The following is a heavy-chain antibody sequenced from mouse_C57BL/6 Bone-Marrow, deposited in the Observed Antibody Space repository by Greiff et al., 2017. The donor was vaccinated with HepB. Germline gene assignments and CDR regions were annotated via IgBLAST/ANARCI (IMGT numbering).Heavy chain of an antibody. CDR2: INPNNGGT. Sequence: VQLQQSGPELVKPGASVKISCKASGYTFTDYYMNWVKQSHGKSLEWIGDINPNNGGTSYNQKFKGKATLTVDKSSSTAYMELRSLTSEDSAVYYCARRIYYDYWYFDVWGTGTTVTVSS. CDR3: ARRIYYDYWYFDV. J-gene: IGHJ1*03. CDR1: GYTFTDYY. D-gene: IGHD2-4*01. V-gene: IGHV1-26*01.